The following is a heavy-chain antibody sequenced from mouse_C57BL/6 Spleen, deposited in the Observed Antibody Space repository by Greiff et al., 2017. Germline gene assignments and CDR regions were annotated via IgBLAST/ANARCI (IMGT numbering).Heavy chain of an antibody. V-gene: IGHV2-6-1*01. CDR2: IWSDGST. D-gene: IGHD1-1*01. J-gene: IGHJ1*03. CDR1: GFSLTSYG. Sequence: QVQLKESGPGLVAPSQSLSITCTVSGFSLTSYGVHWVRQPPGKGLEWLVVIWSDGSTTYNSALKSRLSISKDNSKSQVFLKMNSLQTDDTAMYYCARHATVVERDWYFDVWGTGTTVTVSS. CDR3: ARHATVVERDWYFDV.